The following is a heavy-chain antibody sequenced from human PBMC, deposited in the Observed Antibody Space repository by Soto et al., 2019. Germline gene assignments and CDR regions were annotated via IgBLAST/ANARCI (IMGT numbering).Heavy chain of an antibody. D-gene: IGHD3-3*01. V-gene: IGHV3-33*01. J-gene: IGHJ6*03. CDR2: IWYDGSNK. Sequence: QVQLVESGGGVVQPGRSLRRSCAASGFTFSSYGMHWVRQAPGKGLEWVAVIWYDGSNKYYADFVKGRFTISRDNSKNTLYLQMNSLRAEDTAVYYCARGGIRFSDWYYYMDVWGKGNTVTVSS. CDR3: ARGGIRFSDWYYYMDV. CDR1: GFTFSSYG.